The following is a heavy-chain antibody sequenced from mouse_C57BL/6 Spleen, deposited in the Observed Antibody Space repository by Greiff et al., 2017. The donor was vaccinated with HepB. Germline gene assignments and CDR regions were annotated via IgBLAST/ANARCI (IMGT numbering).Heavy chain of an antibody. J-gene: IGHJ2*01. CDR2: IYPRSGNT. Sequence: SGAELARPGASVKLSCKASGYTFTSYGISWVKQRTGQGLEWIGEIYPRSGNTYYNEKFKGKATLTADKSSSTAYMELRSLTSEDSAVYFCARSGSREYYFDYWGQGTTLTVSS. V-gene: IGHV1-81*01. D-gene: IGHD1-1*01. CDR3: ARSGSREYYFDY. CDR1: GYTFTSYG.